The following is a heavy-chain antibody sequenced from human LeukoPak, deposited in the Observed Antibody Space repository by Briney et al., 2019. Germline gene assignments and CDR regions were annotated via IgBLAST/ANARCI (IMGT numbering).Heavy chain of an antibody. CDR2: INTDGTVT. D-gene: IGHD6-19*01. CDR1: GFTFSKYW. V-gene: IGHV3-74*01. Sequence: GGSLRLTCAASGFTFSKYWMLWVRQAPGKGLESVSRINTDGTVTTYADSVKGRFTASRDNADNTMFLQMNSVRDEDTAVYYCATKQWLAPPPDSWGQGTPVTVSS. CDR3: ATKQWLAPPPDS. J-gene: IGHJ4*02.